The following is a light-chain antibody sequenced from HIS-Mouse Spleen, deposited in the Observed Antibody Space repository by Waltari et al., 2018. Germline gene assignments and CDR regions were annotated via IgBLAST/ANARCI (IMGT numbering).Light chain of an antibody. CDR2: EEG. CDR1: ALPKKY. Sequence: SYELTQPPSVSVSPGQTARITCSGDALPKKYAYWYQQKSGQAPVLDIYEEGKRPSGIPERFSGSSSGTMATLTISGAQVEDEADYYCYSTDSSGNHRVFGGGTKLTVL. J-gene: IGLJ2*01. V-gene: IGLV3-10*01. CDR3: YSTDSSGNHRV.